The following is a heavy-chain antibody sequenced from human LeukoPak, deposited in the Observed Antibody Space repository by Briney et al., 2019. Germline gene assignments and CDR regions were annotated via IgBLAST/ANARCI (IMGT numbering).Heavy chain of an antibody. V-gene: IGHV3-23*01. D-gene: IGHD5-12*01. CDR1: GFTFSSYW. CDR2: ISDSTGST. Sequence: GGSLRLSCADSGFTFSSYWMSWVRQAPGEGLEWVSSISDSTGSTYYADSVKGRFTISRDNSKKTLYLQMNSLRAEDTALYYCAKDLASTAPTAFDYWGQGTLVTVSS. CDR3: AKDLASTAPTAFDY. J-gene: IGHJ4*02.